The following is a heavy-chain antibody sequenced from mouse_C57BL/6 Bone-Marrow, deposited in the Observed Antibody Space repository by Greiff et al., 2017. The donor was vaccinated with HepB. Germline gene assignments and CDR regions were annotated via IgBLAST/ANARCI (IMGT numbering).Heavy chain of an antibody. CDR2: INPSNGGT. CDR1: GYTFTSYW. V-gene: IGHV1-53*01. CDR3: ARKGLGLDYFDY. Sequence: QVQLKQPGTELVKHGASVKLSCKASGYTFTSYWMHWVKQRPGQGLEWIGNINPSNGGTNYNEKFKSKATLTVDKSSSTAYMQLSSLTSEDSAVYYCARKGLGLDYFDYWGQGTTLTVSS. D-gene: IGHD4-1*01. J-gene: IGHJ2*01.